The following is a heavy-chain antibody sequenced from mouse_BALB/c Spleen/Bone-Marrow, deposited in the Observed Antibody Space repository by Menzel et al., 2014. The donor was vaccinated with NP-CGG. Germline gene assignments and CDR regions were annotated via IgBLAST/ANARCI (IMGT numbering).Heavy chain of an antibody. V-gene: IGHV5-6-3*01. CDR2: INSYGGST. CDR3: ARDPGFAY. Sequence: EVMLVESGGGLVQPGGSLKLSCAASGFTFSSYGMSWVRQTPDKRLELVATINSYGGSTYYPDSVKGRFTISRDSAKNTLYLQMSSLKSEDTAMYFCARDPGFAYWGQGTLVTVSA. CDR1: GFTFSSYG. J-gene: IGHJ3*01.